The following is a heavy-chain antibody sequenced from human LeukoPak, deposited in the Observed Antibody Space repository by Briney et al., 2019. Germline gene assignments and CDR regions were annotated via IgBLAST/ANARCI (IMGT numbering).Heavy chain of an antibody. J-gene: IGHJ4*02. CDR3: AKDLDCSGGTCHKAFDC. Sequence: PGGSLRLSCVASGFTLSTYGMHWVRQAPGKGLEWVAFIRYDGSDKFYGDSVKGRFTTSRDNYKNTLYLQMSRLRVEDRAVYYCAKDLDCSGGTCHKAFDCWGQGTLVTVSS. V-gene: IGHV3-30*02. CDR1: GFTLSTYG. CDR2: IRYDGSDK. D-gene: IGHD2-15*01.